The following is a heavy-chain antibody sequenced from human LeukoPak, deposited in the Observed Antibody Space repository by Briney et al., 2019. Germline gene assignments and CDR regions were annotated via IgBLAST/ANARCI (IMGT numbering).Heavy chain of an antibody. V-gene: IGHV4-34*01. CDR1: GGSFSGYY. Sequence: PSETLSLTCAVYGGSFSGYYWSWIRQTPGKGLEWIGEINHSGSTNYNPSLKSRVTISVDTSKNQFCLKLSSVTAADTAVYYCARDRRSSSSWYFDYWGQGILVTVSS. CDR3: ARDRRSSSSWYFDY. CDR2: INHSGST. J-gene: IGHJ4*02. D-gene: IGHD6-13*01.